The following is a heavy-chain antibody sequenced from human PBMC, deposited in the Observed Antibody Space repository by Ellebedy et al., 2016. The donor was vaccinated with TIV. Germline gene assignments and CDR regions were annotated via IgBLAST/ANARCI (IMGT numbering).Heavy chain of an antibody. CDR2: ITASGDRS. CDR3: AKEAAPTGIPYFGY. Sequence: GESLKISCAASGFTFSSYAMSWVRQAPGKGPEWVSGITASGDRSFYADSVRGRFTLSRDNSKNTLSLQMYNLRAEDTGVYYCAKEAAPTGIPYFGYWGQGSQVTVSP. CDR1: GFTFSSYA. V-gene: IGHV3-23*01. J-gene: IGHJ4*02. D-gene: IGHD1-14*01.